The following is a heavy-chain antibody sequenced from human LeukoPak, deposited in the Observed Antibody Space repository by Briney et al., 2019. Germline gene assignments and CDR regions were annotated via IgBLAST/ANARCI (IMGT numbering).Heavy chain of an antibody. CDR1: GYTFTSYY. D-gene: IGHD3-9*01. CDR2: INPSGGST. J-gene: IGHJ2*01. CDR3: AREPHYDLLTGYALGYLDL. Sequence: ASVKVSCKASGYTFTSYYMHWVRQAPGQGLEWMGIINPSGGSTSYAQKFQGRVTMTRDTSTSTVYMELSRLRSDDTAVYYCAREPHYDLLTGYALGYLDLWGRGTLLTVSS. V-gene: IGHV1-46*01.